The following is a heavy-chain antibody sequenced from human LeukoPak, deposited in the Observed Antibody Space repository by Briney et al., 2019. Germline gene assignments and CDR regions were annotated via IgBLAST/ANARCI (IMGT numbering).Heavy chain of an antibody. Sequence: ASVTVSCKASGYTFTDYYVHWVRQAPGQGLEWMGRINAKSGDTNAAQRFQGRVTMTRVTSITTAYLELSRLRSDDTAVYYCARDELYNGYYSVKYHYNGMDVWGQGTTVTVSS. CDR3: ARDELYNGYYSVKYHYNGMDV. D-gene: IGHD3-3*01. CDR2: INAKSGDT. CDR1: GYTFTDYY. J-gene: IGHJ6*02. V-gene: IGHV1-2*06.